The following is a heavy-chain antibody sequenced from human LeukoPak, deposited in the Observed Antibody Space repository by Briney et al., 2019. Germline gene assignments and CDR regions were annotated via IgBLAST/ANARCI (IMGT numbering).Heavy chain of an antibody. J-gene: IGHJ4*02. CDR3: ARWDWYSSGWDNFDY. V-gene: IGHV5-10-1*01. Sequence: GESLKISCKGSGYSFTSYCVSWVRQMPGKGLEWMGRIDPSDSYTNYSPSFQGHVTISADKSISTAYLQWSSLKASDTAMYYCARWDWYSSGWDNFDYWGQGTLVTVSS. CDR2: IDPSDSYT. D-gene: IGHD6-19*01. CDR1: GYSFTSYC.